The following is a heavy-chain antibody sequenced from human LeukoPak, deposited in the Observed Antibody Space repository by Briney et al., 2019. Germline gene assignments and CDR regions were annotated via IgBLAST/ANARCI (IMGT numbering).Heavy chain of an antibody. CDR2: VSGSGGST. J-gene: IGHJ4*02. Sequence: GGSLRLSCAASGFTFSNAWMSWVRQAPGKGLEWVSVVSGSGGSTYYADSVKGRFTISRDNSMNTLYLQMNSLRAEDTAVYYCAKESGHLDYWGQGTLVTVSS. D-gene: IGHD5-12*01. CDR3: AKESGHLDY. V-gene: IGHV3-23*01. CDR1: GFTFSNAW.